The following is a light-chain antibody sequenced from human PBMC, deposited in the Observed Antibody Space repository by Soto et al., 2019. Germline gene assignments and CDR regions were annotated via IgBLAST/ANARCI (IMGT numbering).Light chain of an antibody. CDR1: QSVSSNY. CDR3: QQYGRSPFT. V-gene: IGKV3-20*01. CDR2: GAS. Sequence: EIVMAQSPVTLSWSPGETATLSCRASQSVSSNYVAWFHQKPGQAPRLLIYGASSRATGVPDRFSASGSGTDFTLTISRLEPEDFAVYYCQQYGRSPFTFGPGTKVD. J-gene: IGKJ3*01.